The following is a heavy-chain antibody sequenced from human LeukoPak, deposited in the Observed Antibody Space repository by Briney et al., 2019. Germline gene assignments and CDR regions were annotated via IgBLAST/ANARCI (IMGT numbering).Heavy chain of an antibody. J-gene: IGHJ4*02. CDR2: IYSGGST. Sequence: GGSLRLSCAASGFTVSSNYMSWVRQAPGKGLEWVSVIYSGGSTYYADSVKGRFTISRDNSKNMLYLQMNSLRADDTAVYYCAKWYCTTSTCYYDYWGQGTLVTVSS. D-gene: IGHD2-8*01. CDR1: GFTVSSNY. CDR3: AKWYCTTSTCYYDY. V-gene: IGHV3-53*01.